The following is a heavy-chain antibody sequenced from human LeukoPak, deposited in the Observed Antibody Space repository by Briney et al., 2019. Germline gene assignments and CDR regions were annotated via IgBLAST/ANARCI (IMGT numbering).Heavy chain of an antibody. CDR3: AREGGFTTPGAFDI. Sequence: GGSLRLSCEVSGFAFGNYWMSWVRQAPGKGPEWVANINQDGSEKYYVDSVKGRFTISRDNAKNSLYLQMNSLRAEDTAVYYCAREGGFTTPGAFDIRGQGTMVTVSS. D-gene: IGHD3-16*01. CDR1: GFAFGNYW. CDR2: INQDGSEK. V-gene: IGHV3-7*01. J-gene: IGHJ3*02.